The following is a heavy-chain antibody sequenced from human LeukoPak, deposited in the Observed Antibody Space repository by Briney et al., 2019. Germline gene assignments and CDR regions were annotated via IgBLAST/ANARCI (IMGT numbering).Heavy chain of an antibody. CDR3: AKGSSGYFADL. D-gene: IGHD3-22*01. J-gene: IGHJ5*02. CDR2: IRNDGGGT. Sequence: GGSLRLSCAASGFIFNNYGLIWVRQAPGKGLEWVSAIRNDGGGTQYADFVEGRFTISRDNSKNTLFLQMSSLRAEGTALYYCAKGSSGYFADLWGQGTLVTVSS. CDR1: GFIFNNYG. V-gene: IGHV3-23*01.